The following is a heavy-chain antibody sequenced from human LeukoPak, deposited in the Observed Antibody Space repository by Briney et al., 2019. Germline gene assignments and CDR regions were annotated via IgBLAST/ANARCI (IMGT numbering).Heavy chain of an antibody. CDR1: GFIFSSYS. J-gene: IGHJ6*03. V-gene: IGHV3-21*01. CDR3: ARVGHVGYCSSTSCYTPYYYYMDV. Sequence: GGSLRLSCAASGFIFSSYSMNWVRQAPGKGLEWVSSISSSSSYIYYADSVKGRFTISRDNAKNSLYLQMNSLRAEDTAVYYCARVGHVGYCSSTSCYTPYYYYMDVWGKGTTVTVSS. D-gene: IGHD2-2*02. CDR2: ISSSSSYI.